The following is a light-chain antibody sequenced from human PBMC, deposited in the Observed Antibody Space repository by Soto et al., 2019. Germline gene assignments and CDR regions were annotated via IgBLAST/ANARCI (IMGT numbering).Light chain of an antibody. CDR2: GNT. V-gene: IGLV1-40*01. J-gene: IGLJ2*01. CDR1: SSNIGTTYD. CDR3: QSYDSGLRGI. Sequence: QAVVTQPPSVSGAPGQRVTISCAGSSSNIGTTYDVNWYQHLPGTAPKLLIYGNTNRPSGVPDRFSGSKSGTSASLAITGLQAEDEGDYYCQSYDSGLRGIFGGGTKLTVL.